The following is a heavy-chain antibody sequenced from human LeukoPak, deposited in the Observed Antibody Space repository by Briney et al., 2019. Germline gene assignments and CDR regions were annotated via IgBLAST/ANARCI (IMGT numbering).Heavy chain of an antibody. CDR3: AKEKDQYYDSYGPDY. CDR1: GFTFSSYW. D-gene: IGHD3-22*01. Sequence: GGSLRLSCAASGFTFSSYWMSWVRQAPGKGLEWVANIKQDGSEKYYVDSVKGRFTISRDNAKNSLYLQMNSLRAEDTAVYYCAKEKDQYYDSYGPDYWGQGTLVTVSS. J-gene: IGHJ4*02. V-gene: IGHV3-7*03. CDR2: IKQDGSEK.